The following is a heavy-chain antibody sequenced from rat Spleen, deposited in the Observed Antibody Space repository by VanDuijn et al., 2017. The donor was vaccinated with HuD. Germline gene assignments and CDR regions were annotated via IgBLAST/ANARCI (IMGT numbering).Heavy chain of an antibody. J-gene: IGHJ2*01. CDR1: GFTFSNSG. Sequence: EVQLVESGGGLVQPGRSLKLSCAASGFTFSNSGMAWVCQAPTKGLEWVATISFAGSHTYYRDSVKGRFTISRDNAKNTLYLQLASLRSEDTATYYCASITSAAYFDYWGQGVMVTVSS. CDR2: ISFAGSHT. CDR3: ASITSAAYFDY. V-gene: IGHV5-29*01. D-gene: IGHD1-2*01.